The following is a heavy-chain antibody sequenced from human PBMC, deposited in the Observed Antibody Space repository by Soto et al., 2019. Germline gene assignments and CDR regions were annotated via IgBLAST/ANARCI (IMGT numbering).Heavy chain of an antibody. Sequence: QVQLVQSGAEVKKPGSSVKVSCKASGGTFSSYAISWVRQAPGQGLEWMGGIIPIFGTANYAQKFQGRVTITADESTSTAYMELSSLRSEDTAVYYCARETYYYDSSGYSGLGWFDPWGQGTLVTVSS. CDR3: ARETYYYDSSGYSGLGWFDP. V-gene: IGHV1-69*01. D-gene: IGHD3-22*01. CDR1: GGTFSSYA. CDR2: IIPIFGTA. J-gene: IGHJ5*02.